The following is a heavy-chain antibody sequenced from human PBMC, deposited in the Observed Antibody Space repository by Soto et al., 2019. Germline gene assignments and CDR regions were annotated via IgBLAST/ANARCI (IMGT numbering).Heavy chain of an antibody. Sequence: GGSLRLSCAASGFTFSSYAMSWVRQAPGKGLEWVSAISGSGGSTYYADSVKGRFTISRDNSKNTLYLQMNSLRAEDTAVYYCAKDQRGPFQWLELFDYWGQGTLVTVSS. D-gene: IGHD6-19*01. J-gene: IGHJ4*02. CDR2: ISGSGGST. CDR3: AKDQRGPFQWLELFDY. CDR1: GFTFSSYA. V-gene: IGHV3-23*01.